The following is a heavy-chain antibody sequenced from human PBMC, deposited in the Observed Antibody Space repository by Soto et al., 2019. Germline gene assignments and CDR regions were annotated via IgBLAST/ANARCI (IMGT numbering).Heavy chain of an antibody. J-gene: IGHJ4*02. CDR1: GYTFTSYG. CDR3: ARASDGYRSGWYVGYFDY. Sequence: QVQLVQSGAEVKKPGASVKVSCKASGYTFTSYGISWVRQAPGQGLEWMGWIRAYNGYTNYAQKFQGRVTMTTATSKSTAYMELRGLVSDDTAVNYCARASDGYRSGWYVGYFDYWGQGTLVTVSS. D-gene: IGHD6-19*01. CDR2: IRAYNGYT. V-gene: IGHV1-18*04.